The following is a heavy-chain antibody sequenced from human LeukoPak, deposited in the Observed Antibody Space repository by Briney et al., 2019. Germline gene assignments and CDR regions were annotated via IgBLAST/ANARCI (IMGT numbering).Heavy chain of an antibody. CDR3: ARAEINSSGPDAFDI. CDR1: GFTVSSNY. Sequence: PGGSLRLSCAASGFTVSSNYMSWVRQAPGKGLEWVSVIYSGGSTYYADSVKGRFTISRDNSKNTLYLQMNSLRAEDTAVYYCARAEINSSGPDAFDIWGQGTMVTVSS. CDR2: IYSGGST. D-gene: IGHD6-19*01. V-gene: IGHV3-66*01. J-gene: IGHJ3*02.